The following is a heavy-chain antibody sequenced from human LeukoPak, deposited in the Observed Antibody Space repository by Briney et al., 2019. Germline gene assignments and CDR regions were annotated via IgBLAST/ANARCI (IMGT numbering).Heavy chain of an antibody. V-gene: IGHV4-39*07. D-gene: IGHD3-22*01. CDR1: GGSISSYY. CDR2: IYYSGST. Sequence: SETLSLTCTVSGGSISSYYWGWIRQPPGKGLEWIGSIYYSGSTYYNPSLKSRVTISVDTSKNQFSLKLSSVTAADTAVYYCAREGPGYYDSSGYPLDAFDIWGQGTMVTVSS. CDR3: AREGPGYYDSSGYPLDAFDI. J-gene: IGHJ3*02.